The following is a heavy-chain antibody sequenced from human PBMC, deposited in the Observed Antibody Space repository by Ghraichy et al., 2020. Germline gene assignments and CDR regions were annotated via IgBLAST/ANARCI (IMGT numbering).Heavy chain of an antibody. V-gene: IGHV1-2*02. CDR3: ARVVMGYYYYGMDV. J-gene: IGHJ6*02. CDR1: GYTFTGYY. D-gene: IGHD2-21*01. Sequence: ASVKVSCKASGYTFTGYYMHWVRQAPGQGLEWMGWINPNSGGTNYAQKFQGRVTMTRDTSISTAYMELSRLRSDDTAVYYCARVVMGYYYYGMDVWGQGTTVTVSS. CDR2: INPNSGGT.